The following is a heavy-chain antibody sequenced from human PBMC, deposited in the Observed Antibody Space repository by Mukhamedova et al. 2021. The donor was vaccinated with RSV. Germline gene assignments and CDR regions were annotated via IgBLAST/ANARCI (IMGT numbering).Heavy chain of an antibody. V-gene: IGHV3-30*01. J-gene: IGHJ6*02. CDR3: ARERARYYYYYGMDV. CDR2: ISYDGSNK. Sequence: GAVISYDGSNKYYADSVKGRFTISRDNSKNTLYLQMNSLRAEDTAVYYCARERARYYYYYGMDVWGQGTTVTVSS.